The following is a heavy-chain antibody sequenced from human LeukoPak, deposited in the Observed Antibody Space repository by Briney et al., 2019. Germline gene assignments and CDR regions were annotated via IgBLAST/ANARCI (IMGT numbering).Heavy chain of an antibody. V-gene: IGHV3-7*04. J-gene: IGHJ6*03. D-gene: IGHD6-6*01. CDR2: IKQDGSEK. CDR1: GFTFSSYW. Sequence: GGSLRLSCAASGFTFSSYWMSWVRQAPGKGLEWVANIKQDGSEKYYVDSVKGRFTISRDNAKNSLYLQMNSLRAEDTAVYYCARAKSSIAAPGDYYYYMDVWGKGTTVTVSS. CDR3: ARAKSSIAAPGDYYYYMDV.